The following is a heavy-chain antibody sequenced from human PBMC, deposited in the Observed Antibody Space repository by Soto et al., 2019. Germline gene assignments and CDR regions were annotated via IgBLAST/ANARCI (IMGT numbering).Heavy chain of an antibody. D-gene: IGHD6-19*01. V-gene: IGHV1-69*05. CDR1: GGTFSSYA. J-gene: IGHJ4*02. Sequence: SVKVSCKASGGTFSSYAISGVRQAPGQGLEWMGGIIPIFGTANYAQKLQGRVSITRDTSASTVYMELSGLRSDDTAVYYCARVGFSSAWYSNPRYFDYWGQGTLVTV. CDR3: ARVGFSSAWYSNPRYFDY. CDR2: IIPIFGTA.